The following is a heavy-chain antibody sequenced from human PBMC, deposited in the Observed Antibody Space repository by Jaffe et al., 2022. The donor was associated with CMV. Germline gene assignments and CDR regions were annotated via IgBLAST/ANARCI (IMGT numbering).Heavy chain of an antibody. V-gene: IGHV1-2*02. CDR1: GYTFIDYY. CDR3: ARDNVVMVMAAMFGSAVHI. Sequence: QVQLVQSGAEVKKPGASVKVSCKASGYTFIDYYIQWVRQAPGQGLEWMGWINPNSGATKSAQKFQGRVTMTRDTSTATAYMELSSLKSDDTAVYYCARDNVVMVMAAMFGSAVHIWGQGTLVTVSS. D-gene: IGHD2-15*01. CDR2: INPNSGAT. J-gene: IGHJ3*02.